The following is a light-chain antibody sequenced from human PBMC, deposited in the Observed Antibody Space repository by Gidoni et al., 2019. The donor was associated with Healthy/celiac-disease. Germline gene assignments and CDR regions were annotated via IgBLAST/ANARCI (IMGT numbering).Light chain of an antibody. J-gene: IGLJ2*01. CDR2: KDS. V-gene: IGLV3-25*03. Sequence: SHELTQPPSVAVSRGQTARITCSGDALPKQYAYWYQQKPGQAPVLVIYKDSERPSGIPERFSGSSSGTTVTLTISGVQAEDEADYYCQSADSSGTHVVFGGGTKLTLL. CDR3: QSADSSGTHVV. CDR1: ALPKQY.